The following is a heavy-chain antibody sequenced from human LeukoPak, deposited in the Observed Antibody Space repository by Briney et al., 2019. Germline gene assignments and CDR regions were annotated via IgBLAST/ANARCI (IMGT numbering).Heavy chain of an antibody. Sequence: GASVKVSSKASGYTFTNYDIAWVRQATGQGLEWMGWMNPNSGNTGYAQKFQGRVTMTRDTSISTAYMELNSLRSEDTAVYYCVRTDYDVLTGISPNWFDPWGQGTLVTVSS. V-gene: IGHV1-8*01. CDR2: MNPNSGNT. CDR1: GYTFTNYD. D-gene: IGHD3-9*01. J-gene: IGHJ5*02. CDR3: VRTDYDVLTGISPNWFDP.